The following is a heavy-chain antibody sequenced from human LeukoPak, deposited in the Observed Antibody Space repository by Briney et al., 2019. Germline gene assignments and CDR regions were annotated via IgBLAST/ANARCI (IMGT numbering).Heavy chain of an antibody. J-gene: IGHJ6*02. Sequence: PGGSLRLSCAASGFTFRDYYMTWIRQAPGKGLEWISYISRSGDTLYYADSVEGRFTISRDNAKNSIFLQMNSLRAEDTAVYYCVREVIIFPDYYYYGLDVWGQGTTVTVSS. CDR2: ISRSGDTL. CDR3: VREVIIFPDYYYYGLDV. D-gene: IGHD3-9*01. CDR1: GFTFRDYY. V-gene: IGHV3-11*01.